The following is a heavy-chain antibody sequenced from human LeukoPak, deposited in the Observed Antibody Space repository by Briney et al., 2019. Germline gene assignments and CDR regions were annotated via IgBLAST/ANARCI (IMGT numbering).Heavy chain of an antibody. Sequence: PSETLSLTCTVFGASISSYYWSWIRQPPGKGLEWIGYIYYSGSTNYNPSLKSRVTISVDTSKNQFSLKLSSVTAADTAVYYCARVDHDYGGKRMDVWGQGTTVTVSS. CDR3: ARVDHDYGGKRMDV. V-gene: IGHV4-59*08. CDR2: IYYSGST. D-gene: IGHD4-23*01. CDR1: GASISSYY. J-gene: IGHJ6*02.